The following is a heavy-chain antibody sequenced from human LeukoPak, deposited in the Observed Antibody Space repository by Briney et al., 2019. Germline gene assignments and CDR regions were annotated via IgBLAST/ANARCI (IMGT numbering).Heavy chain of an antibody. CDR3: ARAGSGNRGNMDV. D-gene: IGHD3-3*01. J-gene: IGHJ6*03. CDR2: IYYTGNT. CDR1: GGSFSSYY. Sequence: KPSETLSLTCTVSGGSFSSYYWSWIRQPPGKGLEWIGYIYYTGNTKYSPSLKSRVTISLDTSKNQFSLTLNSVTAADTAVCFCARAGSGNRGNMDVWGKGTTVTVS. V-gene: IGHV4-59*13.